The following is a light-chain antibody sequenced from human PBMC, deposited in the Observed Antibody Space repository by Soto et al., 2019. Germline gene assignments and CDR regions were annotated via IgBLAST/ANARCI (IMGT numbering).Light chain of an antibody. CDR2: EVN. CDR1: SDDVGGYNY. Sequence: QSVLTQPASVSGSPGQSITISCTGTSDDVGGYNYVSWYQQHPGKAPKLMIFEVNNRPSGVSNRFSGSKSGNTASLTISGLQAEDEAEYYCSSYTNINTRACVFGTGTKVTVL. J-gene: IGLJ1*01. CDR3: SSYTNINTRACV. V-gene: IGLV2-14*01.